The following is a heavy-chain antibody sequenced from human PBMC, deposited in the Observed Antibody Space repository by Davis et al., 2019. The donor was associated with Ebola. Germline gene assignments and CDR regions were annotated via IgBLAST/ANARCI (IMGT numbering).Heavy chain of an antibody. Sequence: HSQTLSLTCAISGDSVSGGSGAWNWPRQSPSRGLEWLGRTYYSSKWYNDYAAYVKSRITINPDTSKNQLSLQLNSVTPEDTAVYYCVRGWGRTGMGVWGQGTTVTVSS. CDR3: VRGWGRTGMGV. V-gene: IGHV6-1*01. CDR2: TYYSSKWYN. CDR1: GDSVSGGSGA. J-gene: IGHJ6*02. D-gene: IGHD3-10*01.